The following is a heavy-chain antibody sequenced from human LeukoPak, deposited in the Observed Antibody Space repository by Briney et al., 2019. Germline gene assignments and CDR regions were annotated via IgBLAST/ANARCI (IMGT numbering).Heavy chain of an antibody. CDR3: AKRLRAAAGTGAFDI. Sequence: PGGSLRLSCAASGFTVSNYDMSWVRQAPGKGLEWVSSFRASDDTTYYADSVKGRFTISRDNSKNTLYLQMNSLRVEDTAVYYCAKRLRAAAGTGAFDIWGQGTMVTVSS. J-gene: IGHJ3*02. D-gene: IGHD6-13*01. CDR2: FRASDDTT. CDR1: GFTVSNYD. V-gene: IGHV3-23*01.